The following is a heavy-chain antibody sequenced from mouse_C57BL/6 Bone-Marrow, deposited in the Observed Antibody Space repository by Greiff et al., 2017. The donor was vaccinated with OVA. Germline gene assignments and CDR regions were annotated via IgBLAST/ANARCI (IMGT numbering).Heavy chain of an antibody. Sequence: EVQLQQSGPELVKPGASVKISCKASGYTFTDYYMNWVKQSHGKSLEWIGDINPNNGGTSYNQKFKGKATLTVDKSSSTAYMDLRSLTSEDSAVYYCANYYGSSYPDAMDYWGQGTSVTVSS. V-gene: IGHV1-26*01. CDR1: GYTFTDYY. CDR2: INPNNGGT. J-gene: IGHJ4*01. D-gene: IGHD1-1*01. CDR3: ANYYGSSYPDAMDY.